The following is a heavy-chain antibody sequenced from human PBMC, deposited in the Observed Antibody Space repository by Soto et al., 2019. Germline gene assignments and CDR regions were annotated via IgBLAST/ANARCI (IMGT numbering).Heavy chain of an antibody. Sequence: ASVKVSCKASGGTFSSYAISWVRQAPGQGLDCMGGIIPIFGTANYAQKFQGRVTITADKSTSTAYMELSSLRSEDTAVYYCASVDAGVRGYYDYYVMDVWGQGTTVTVSS. D-gene: IGHD3-10*01. CDR1: GGTFSSYA. CDR2: IIPIFGTA. J-gene: IGHJ6*02. CDR3: ASVDAGVRGYYDYYVMDV. V-gene: IGHV1-69*06.